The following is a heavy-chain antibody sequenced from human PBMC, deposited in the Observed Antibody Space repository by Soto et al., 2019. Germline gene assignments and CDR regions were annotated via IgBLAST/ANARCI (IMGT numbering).Heavy chain of an antibody. D-gene: IGHD2-15*01. CDR3: ARDFSGGSWHDAFDI. J-gene: IGHJ3*02. CDR2: IFSNDEK. Sequence: QVTLKESGPVLVNPTETLTLTCTVSGFSLSNARMGVSWIRQPPGKALEWLAHIFSNDEKSYSTSLKSRLTISKDTSKSQVVLTMTNMDPVDTATYYCARDFSGGSWHDAFDIWGQGTMVTVSS. CDR1: GFSLSNARMG. V-gene: IGHV2-26*01.